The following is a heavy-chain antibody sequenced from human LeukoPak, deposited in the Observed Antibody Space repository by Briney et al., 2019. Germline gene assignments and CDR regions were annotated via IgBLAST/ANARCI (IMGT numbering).Heavy chain of an antibody. D-gene: IGHD3-22*01. CDR1: GFTFDEYA. CDR2: ISWNSGSK. V-gene: IGHV3-9*01. CDR3: ARVGGFRDYYDSSGYSYFDY. J-gene: IGHJ4*02. Sequence: TGGSLRLSCAASGFTFDEYAMHWVRQAPGKGLEWVSGISWNSGSKGYAGSVKGRFTISRDNAKNSLYLQMNSLRAEDTALYHCARVGGFRDYYDSSGYSYFDYWGQGTLVTVSS.